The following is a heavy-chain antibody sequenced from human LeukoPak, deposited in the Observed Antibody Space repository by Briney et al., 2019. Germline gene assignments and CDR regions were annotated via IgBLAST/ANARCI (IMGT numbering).Heavy chain of an antibody. CDR3: AARSTYYDFWSGYSDY. J-gene: IGHJ4*02. V-gene: IGHV4-39*01. CDR2: IYYSGST. CDR1: GGSISSSSYY. Sequence: SETLSLTCTVSGGSISSSSYYWGWIRQPPGKGLEWIGSIYYSGSTYYNPSLKSRVTISVDTSKNQFSLKLSSVTAADTAVYYCAARSTYYDFWSGYSDYWGQGTLVTVSS. D-gene: IGHD3-3*01.